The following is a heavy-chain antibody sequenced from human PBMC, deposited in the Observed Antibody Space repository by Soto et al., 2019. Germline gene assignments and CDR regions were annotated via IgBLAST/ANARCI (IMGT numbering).Heavy chain of an antibody. CDR1: GFTFSSYA. D-gene: IGHD5-12*01. CDR3: AKVRGYSGYEYYYYYGMDV. V-gene: IGHV3-30-3*01. J-gene: IGHJ6*02. CDR2: ISYDGSNK. Sequence: GGSLRLSCAASGFTFSSYAMHWVRQAPGKGLEWVAVISYDGSNKYYADSVKGRFTISRDNSKNTLYLQMNSLRAEDTAVYYCAKVRGYSGYEYYYYYGMDVWGQGTTVTVSS.